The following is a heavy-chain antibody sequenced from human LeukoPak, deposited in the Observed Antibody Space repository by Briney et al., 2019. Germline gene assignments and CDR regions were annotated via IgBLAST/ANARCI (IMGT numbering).Heavy chain of an antibody. CDR2: ISDSGAYT. Sequence: GGSLRLSCAASGFTFSSCAMSWVRQAPGKGLEWVSAISDSGAYTYYADSVKGRFTISRDNSKNTLYLQMNSLRAEDTAVYYCARHEATVTTSEKYNWFDPWGQGTLVTVSS. J-gene: IGHJ5*02. D-gene: IGHD4-17*01. CDR1: GFTFSSCA. CDR3: ARHEATVTTSEKYNWFDP. V-gene: IGHV3-23*01.